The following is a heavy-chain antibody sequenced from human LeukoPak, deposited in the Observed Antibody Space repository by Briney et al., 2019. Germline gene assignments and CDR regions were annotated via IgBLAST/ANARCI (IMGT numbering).Heavy chain of an antibody. V-gene: IGHV3-9*01. CDR3: AKDMKGGIWDYVWGSYRSQLNDAFDI. D-gene: IGHD3-16*02. CDR2: ISWNSGSI. CDR1: GFTFDDYA. J-gene: IGHJ3*02. Sequence: PGRSLRLSCAASGFTFDDYAMHWVRQAPGKGLEWVSGISWNSGSIGYADSVKGRFTISRDNAKNSLYLQMNSLRAEDTALYYCAKDMKGGIWDYVWGSYRSQLNDAFDIWGQGTMVTVSS.